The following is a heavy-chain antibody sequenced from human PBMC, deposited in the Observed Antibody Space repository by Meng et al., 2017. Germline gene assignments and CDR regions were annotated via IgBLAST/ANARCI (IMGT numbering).Heavy chain of an antibody. J-gene: IGHJ3*02. CDR1: GGSFSGYY. V-gene: IGHV4-34*01. Sequence: QVQLQQWGDGLLKPSETLSLTCAVYGGSFSGYYWSWIRQPPGKGLEWIGEINHSGSTNYNPSLKSRVTISVDTSKNQFSLKLSSVTAADTAVYYCARGRGYSYGYRGGAFDIWGQGTMVTVSS. D-gene: IGHD5-18*01. CDR3: ARGRGYSYGYRGGAFDI. CDR2: INHSGST.